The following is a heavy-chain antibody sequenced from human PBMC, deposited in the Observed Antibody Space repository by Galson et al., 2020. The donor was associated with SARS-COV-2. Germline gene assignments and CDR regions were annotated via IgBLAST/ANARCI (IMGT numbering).Heavy chain of an antibody. J-gene: IGHJ4*02. V-gene: IGHV3-11*01. D-gene: IGHD5-12*01. CDR3: ARDHYRRDGYNFPLDY. Sequence: GGSLRLSCAASGFTFSDYYMSWIRQAPGKGLEWVSYISSSGSTIYYADSVKGQFTISRDNAKNSLYLQMNSLRAEDTAVYYCARDHYRRDGYNFPLDYWGQGTLVTVSS. CDR1: GFTFSDYY. CDR2: ISSSGSTI.